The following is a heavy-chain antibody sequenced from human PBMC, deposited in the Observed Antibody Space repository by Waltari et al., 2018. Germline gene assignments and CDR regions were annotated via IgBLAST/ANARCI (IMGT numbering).Heavy chain of an antibody. J-gene: IGHJ4*02. V-gene: IGHV3-21*01. CDR2: ISSSSSYL. Sequence: EVQLVESGGGLVKPGGSLRLSCAASGFTFSSYSMNWVRQAPGKGLEWVSSISSSSSYLYYADSVKGRFTISRDNAKNSLYLQMNSLRAEDTAVYYCASTVVVAAYDYWGQGTLVTVSS. CDR3: ASTVVVAAYDY. CDR1: GFTFSSYS. D-gene: IGHD2-15*01.